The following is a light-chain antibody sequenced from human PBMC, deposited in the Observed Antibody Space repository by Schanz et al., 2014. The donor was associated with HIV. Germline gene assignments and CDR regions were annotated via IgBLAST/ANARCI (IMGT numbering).Light chain of an antibody. J-gene: IGKJ2*01. CDR2: DAS. Sequence: EIVMTQSPGTLSVSPGERATLSCRASQTVSNNLAWYQQKPGQAPRLLIYDASNRATGIPARFSGSGSGTDFTLTISSLEPEDFAVYFCQQYGSSPYTFGQGTKLEIK. V-gene: IGKV3-20*01. CDR1: QTVSNN. CDR3: QQYGSSPYT.